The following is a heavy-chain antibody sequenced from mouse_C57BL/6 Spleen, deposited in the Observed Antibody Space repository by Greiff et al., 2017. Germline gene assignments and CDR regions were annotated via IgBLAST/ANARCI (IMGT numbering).Heavy chain of an antibody. V-gene: IGHV5-17*01. CDR2: ISSGSSTI. J-gene: IGHJ2*01. CDR3: ARAISIYYGNYFDY. D-gene: IGHD2-1*01. CDR1: GFTFSDYG. Sequence: EVKVEESGGGLVKPGGSLKLSCAASGFTFSDYGMHWVRQAPEKGLEWVAYISSGSSTIYYADTVKGRFTISRDNAKNTLFLQMTSLRSEDTAMYYCARAISIYYGNYFDYWGQGTTLTVSS.